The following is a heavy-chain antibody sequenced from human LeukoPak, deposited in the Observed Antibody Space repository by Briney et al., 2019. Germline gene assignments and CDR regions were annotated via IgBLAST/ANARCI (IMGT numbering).Heavy chain of an antibody. J-gene: IGHJ4*02. D-gene: IGHD2-2*01. Sequence: SETLSLTCTVSGGSISNSSFYWGWIRQPPGKGLEWIGSIYYSGNSYYNPSLESRVTMSADTPKNQVSLRLSSLTAADTAVYYCARICSATTCYADYWGQGTLVTVSS. CDR3: ARICSATTCYADY. CDR2: IYYSGNS. V-gene: IGHV4-39*01. CDR1: GGSISNSSFY.